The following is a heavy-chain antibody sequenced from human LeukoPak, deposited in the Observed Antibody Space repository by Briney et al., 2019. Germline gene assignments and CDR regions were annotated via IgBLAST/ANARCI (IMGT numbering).Heavy chain of an antibody. D-gene: IGHD5-18*01. CDR2: IYTSGST. V-gene: IGHV4-61*02. CDR1: GGSISSGSYY. CDR3: ARDPYSYGPFYYYYYMDV. J-gene: IGHJ6*03. Sequence: PSQTLSLTCTVSGGSISSGSYYWSWIRQPAGKGLEWIGRIYTSGSTNYNPSLKSRVTISVDTSKNQFSLKLSSVTAADTAVYYCARDPYSYGPFYYYYYMDVWGKGTTVTISS.